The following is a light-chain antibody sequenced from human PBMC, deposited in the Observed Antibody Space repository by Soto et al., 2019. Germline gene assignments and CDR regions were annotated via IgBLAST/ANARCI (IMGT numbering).Light chain of an antibody. Sequence: DIQMTQSPSTLSASVGDRVTITCRASQSIGSWLAWYQQKPGKAPKLLIYKASSLESGVPSRFSGSGSGTEFTLTISSPQPDDFATYYCQQYNNYPLTFGGGTKVEIK. J-gene: IGKJ4*01. V-gene: IGKV1-5*03. CDR3: QQYNNYPLT. CDR1: QSIGSW. CDR2: KAS.